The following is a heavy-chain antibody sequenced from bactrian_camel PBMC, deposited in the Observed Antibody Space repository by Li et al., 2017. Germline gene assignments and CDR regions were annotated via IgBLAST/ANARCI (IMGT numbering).Heavy chain of an antibody. D-gene: IGHD4*01. V-gene: IGHV3S40*01. CDR3: VAFAGRYSDYNSVPNY. J-gene: IGHJ4*01. CDR1: GFTFSDYA. CDR2: ISSLSRRT. Sequence: VQLVESGGGSVQAGGSLKLSCTASGFTFSDYAVNWVRQAPGKGLEWVSRISSLSRRTYYADNVKGRFTTSMDIAKNAVYLQMNSLKSEDTALYYCVAFAGRYSDYNSVPNYWGQGTQVTVS.